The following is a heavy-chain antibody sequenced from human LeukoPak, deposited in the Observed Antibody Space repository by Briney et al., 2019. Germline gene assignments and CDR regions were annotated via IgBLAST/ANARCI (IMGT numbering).Heavy chain of an antibody. Sequence: NLGGSLRLSCVAAGFSFSDYYMSWIRQAPGKGLEWVAYISSDGDKVFYADSVKGRFTISRDNAKDSLYLQMNSLRAEDTAVYYCARDRAYGYSTVWDFDYWGQGTLVTVSS. V-gene: IGHV3-11*01. CDR3: ARDRAYGYSTVWDFDY. D-gene: IGHD6-19*01. CDR2: ISSDGDKV. J-gene: IGHJ4*02. CDR1: GFSFSDYY.